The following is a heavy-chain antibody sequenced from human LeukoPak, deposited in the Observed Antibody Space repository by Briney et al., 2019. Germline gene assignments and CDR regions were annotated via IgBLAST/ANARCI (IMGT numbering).Heavy chain of an antibody. Sequence: ASVTVSCKVSGYTLTELSMHWVRQAPGKGLEWMGGFDPEDGETLYAQKFQGRVTMTEDTSTDTAYMELSSLRSEDTAVYYCATGSRYYDILTGYASYYFDYWGQGTLVTVSS. J-gene: IGHJ4*02. V-gene: IGHV1-24*01. CDR3: ATGSRYYDILTGYASYYFDY. D-gene: IGHD3-9*01. CDR1: GYTLTELS. CDR2: FDPEDGET.